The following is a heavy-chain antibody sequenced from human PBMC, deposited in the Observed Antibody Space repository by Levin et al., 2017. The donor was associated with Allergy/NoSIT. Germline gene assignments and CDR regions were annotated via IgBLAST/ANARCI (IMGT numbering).Heavy chain of an antibody. J-gene: IGHJ6*02. CDR3: ATDSPKPTVVTQGYYYDYGMDV. V-gene: IGHV1-24*01. CDR1: GYTLTELS. D-gene: IGHD4-23*01. CDR2: FDPEDGET. Sequence: ASVKVSCKVSGYTLTELSMHWVRQAPGKGLEWMGGFDPEDGETIYAQKFQGRVTMTEDTSTDTAYMELSSLRSEDTAVYYCATDSPKPTVVTQGYYYDYGMDVWGQGTTVTVSS.